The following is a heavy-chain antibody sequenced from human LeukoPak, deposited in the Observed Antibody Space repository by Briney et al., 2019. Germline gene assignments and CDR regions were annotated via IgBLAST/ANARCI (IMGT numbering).Heavy chain of an antibody. CDR3: ARDLSAAFDF. CDR2: LVYDARSD. Sequence: GGSLRLSCTGSGFTFSSFAIHWVRQAPGKGLEWVARLVYDARSDYANSVKGRFSISRDDSKNTLFLDMSNLRVEDTALYYCARDLSAAFDFWGQGVLVTVSS. V-gene: IGHV3-33*08. D-gene: IGHD6-19*01. J-gene: IGHJ4*02. CDR1: GFTFSSFA.